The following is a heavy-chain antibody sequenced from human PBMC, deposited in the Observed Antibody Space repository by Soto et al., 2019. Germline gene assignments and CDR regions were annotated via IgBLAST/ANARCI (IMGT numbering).Heavy chain of an antibody. CDR1: GYTFTSYA. D-gene: IGHD3-9*01. CDR3: ARDSLDHYDILTGYYLPYNWFDP. CDR2: INAGNGNT. Sequence: ASVKVSCKASGYTFTSYAMHWVRQAPGQRLEWMGWINAGNGNTKYSQKFQGRVTITRDTSASTAYMELSSLRSEDTAVYYCARDSLDHYDILTGYYLPYNWFDPWGQGTLVTVSS. J-gene: IGHJ5*02. V-gene: IGHV1-3*01.